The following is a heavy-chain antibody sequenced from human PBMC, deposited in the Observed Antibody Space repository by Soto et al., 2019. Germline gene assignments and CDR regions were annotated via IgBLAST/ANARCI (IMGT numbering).Heavy chain of an antibody. CDR3: ARGGRLNWYFDL. CDR1: GVTFSSYW. J-gene: IGHJ2*01. Sequence: EVQLVESGGGLVQPGGSLRLSCAASGVTFSSYWMHWVRQAPGKGLVWVSRINSDGSSTSYADSVKGRFTISRDNAKNTLYLQMNSLRAEDTAVYYCARGGRLNWYFDLWGRGTLVTVSS. CDR2: INSDGSST. V-gene: IGHV3-74*01. D-gene: IGHD1-26*01.